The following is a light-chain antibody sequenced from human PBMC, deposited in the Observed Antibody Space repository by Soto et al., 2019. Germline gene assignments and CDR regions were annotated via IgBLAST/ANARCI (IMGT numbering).Light chain of an antibody. Sequence: DIVMTQSPLSLPVTPGEPASTSGGSVRSLLFIIGSNYLDWYLQRPGQSPQLLISLGSNRAPGVPDRFSGSGSGTDFTLKISRVEAEDVGVYYCMQGVQTPFTFGPGTKVDIK. V-gene: IGKV2-28*01. CDR1: RSLLFIIGSNY. CDR2: LGS. J-gene: IGKJ3*01. CDR3: MQGVQTPFT.